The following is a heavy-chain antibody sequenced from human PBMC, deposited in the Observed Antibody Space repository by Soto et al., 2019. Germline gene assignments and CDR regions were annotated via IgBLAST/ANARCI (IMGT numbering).Heavy chain of an antibody. V-gene: IGHV3-48*02. Sequence: AGSLRLSCAASGFNFSSYAMNWVRQAPGRGLEWVSYISSSSETIYYADSVKGRLTISRDNAKKSLYLQMNSLRDEDTAVYYCAKDSCRSTSCAADYWGQGTLVTVPQ. CDR2: ISSSSETI. J-gene: IGHJ4*02. CDR3: AKDSCRSTSCAADY. D-gene: IGHD2-2*01. CDR1: GFNFSSYA.